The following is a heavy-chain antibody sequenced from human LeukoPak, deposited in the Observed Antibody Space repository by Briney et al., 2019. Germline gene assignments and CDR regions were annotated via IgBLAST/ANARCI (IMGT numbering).Heavy chain of an antibody. CDR2: IYSGGST. D-gene: IGHD3-10*01. Sequence: PGGSLRLSCAASGFTVSSNYMSWVRQAPGKGLEWVSVIYSGGSTYYADSVKGRFTISRDNAKNSLYLQMNSLRAEDTAVYYCARDYGSGRFDAFDIWGQGTMVTVSS. CDR1: GFTVSSNY. J-gene: IGHJ3*02. V-gene: IGHV3-53*01. CDR3: ARDYGSGRFDAFDI.